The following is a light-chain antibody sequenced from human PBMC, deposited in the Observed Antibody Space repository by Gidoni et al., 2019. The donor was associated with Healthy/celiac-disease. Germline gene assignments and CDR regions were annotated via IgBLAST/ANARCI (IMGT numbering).Light chain of an antibody. CDR2: GAS. Sequence: ELVLTQSPGTLSLSPGEGATLSCRASQSVSSSYLAWYQQKPGQAPRLLIYGASSRATGIPDRFSGSGSGTDFTLTISRLEPEDFAVYYCQQYGSSRTFXGXTKVEIK. V-gene: IGKV3-20*01. J-gene: IGKJ4*01. CDR3: QQYGSSRT. CDR1: QSVSSSY.